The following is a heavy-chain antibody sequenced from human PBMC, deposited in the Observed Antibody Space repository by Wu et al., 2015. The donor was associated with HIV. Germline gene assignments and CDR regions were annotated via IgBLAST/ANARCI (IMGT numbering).Heavy chain of an antibody. Sequence: QVQLVQSGAEVKKPGSSVKVSCKASGGTFSSYAISWVRQAPGQGLEWMGGIIPIFGTANYAQKFQGRVTITTDGSTSTAYMELSSLRSEDTAVYYCARGPYYYGSGSYPYYYYGMDVWGQGTTVTVSS. J-gene: IGHJ6*02. D-gene: IGHD3-10*01. V-gene: IGHV1-69*05. CDR3: ARGPYYYGSGSYPYYYYGMDV. CDR2: IIPIFGTA. CDR1: GGTFSSYA.